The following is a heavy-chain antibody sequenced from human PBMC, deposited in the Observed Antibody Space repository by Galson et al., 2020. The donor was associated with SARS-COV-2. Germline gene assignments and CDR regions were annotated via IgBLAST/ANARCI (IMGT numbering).Heavy chain of an antibody. Sequence: ASVKVSCKASGYTFTTHDIYWVRQATGQGLEWMGWMNPDSGNAGYAQGFQGRVTMTRDTSITTAYMELSSLTSEDTALDYCARGKTEYYNLWGDPHGDGFDIWGQGTMVTVSS. D-gene: IGHD3-3*01. CDR2: MNPDSGNA. CDR3: ARGKTEYYNLWGDPHGDGFDI. V-gene: IGHV1-8*01. J-gene: IGHJ3*02. CDR1: GYTFTTHD.